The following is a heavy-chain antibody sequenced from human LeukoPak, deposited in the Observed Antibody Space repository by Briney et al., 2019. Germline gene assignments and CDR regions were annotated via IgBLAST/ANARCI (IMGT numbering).Heavy chain of an antibody. D-gene: IGHD5-18*01. CDR2: INWNGGST. Sequence: PGGSLRLSCAASGFTFSSYWMSWVRQAPGKGLEWVSGINWNGGSTGYADSVKGRFTISRDNAKNSLYLQMNSLRAEDTALYYCAKGNTAMAPVFDYWGQGTLVIVSS. J-gene: IGHJ4*02. CDR3: AKGNTAMAPVFDY. V-gene: IGHV3-20*04. CDR1: GFTFSSYW.